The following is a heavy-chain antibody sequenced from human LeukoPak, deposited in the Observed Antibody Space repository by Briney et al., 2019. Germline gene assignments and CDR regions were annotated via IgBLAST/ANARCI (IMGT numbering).Heavy chain of an antibody. V-gene: IGHV3-30*04. CDR1: GFTFSSYA. J-gene: IGHJ6*04. CDR3: ARAGYCSSTSCRFYYYYYYGMDV. D-gene: IGHD2-2*01. Sequence: GRSLRLSCAASGFTFSSYAMHWVRQAPGKGLEWVAVISYDGSNKYYADSVKGRLTISRDNSKNTLYLQMNSLRAEDTAVYYCARAGYCSSTSCRFYYYYYYGMDVWGKGTTVTVSS. CDR2: ISYDGSNK.